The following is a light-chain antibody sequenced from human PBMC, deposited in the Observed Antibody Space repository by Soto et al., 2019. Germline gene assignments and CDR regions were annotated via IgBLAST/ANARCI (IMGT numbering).Light chain of an antibody. CDR2: GSS. CDR1: KSVPSSS. V-gene: IGKV3-20*01. Sequence: ETVLTQSPGTLSLSPGERATLSCRASKSVPSSSFAWYQQKPGQSPRLLIYGSSSRTTGIPKRFSGSGFGADFTLTISRVEPEDCAVDYCQQYGNSTGTFGQGTKLEIK. J-gene: IGKJ2*01. CDR3: QQYGNSTGT.